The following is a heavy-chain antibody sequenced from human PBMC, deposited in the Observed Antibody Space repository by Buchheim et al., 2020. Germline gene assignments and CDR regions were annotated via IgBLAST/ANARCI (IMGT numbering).Heavy chain of an antibody. D-gene: IGHD4-17*01. CDR1: GFSLSSTGVG. CDR2: LYWDDDQ. J-gene: IGHJ4*02. V-gene: IGHV2-5*02. CDR3: VHSPNDLPDYGDYGTIYGAAFDY. Sequence: QITLKESGPMLVKPTQTLTLTCTFSGFSLSSTGVGVGWVRQSPGKALEWLAILYWDDDQRYRPSLKSRLTITKDTSKNQVVLTMTNMDPVDTATYFCVHSPNDLPDYGDYGTIYGAAFDYWGQGAL.